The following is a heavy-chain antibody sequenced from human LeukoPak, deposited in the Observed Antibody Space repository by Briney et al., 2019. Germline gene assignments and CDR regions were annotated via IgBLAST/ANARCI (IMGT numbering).Heavy chain of an antibody. J-gene: IGHJ4*02. CDR1: GFTFNSYA. V-gene: IGHV3-48*01. CDR3: ARGDPIYDFWSGGDH. Sequence: GGSLRLSCAASGFTFNSYAFNWVRQAPGKGLEWVSYISSSSNIIYYADSVKGRVTISRDNARNFLYLQMNSLRAEDTAVYYCARGDPIYDFWSGGDHWGQGSLVSVSS. CDR2: ISSSSNII. D-gene: IGHD3-3*01.